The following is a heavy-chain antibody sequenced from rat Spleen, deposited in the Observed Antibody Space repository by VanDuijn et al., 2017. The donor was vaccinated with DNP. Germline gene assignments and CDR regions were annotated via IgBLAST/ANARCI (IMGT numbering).Heavy chain of an antibody. CDR2: MSSGGSHT. D-gene: IGHD1-3*01. V-gene: IGHV5S13*01. CDR1: GFTFSIYG. CDR3: TRDNYGSYGAMDA. Sequence: EVQLVESGGGLVQPGRSLKLSCEASGFTFSIYGMAWVRQAPTKGLEWVASMSSGGSHTYYRDSVKGRFTISRDNAKNIQYLQMDSLKSEDTATYFCTRDNYGSYGAMDAWGQGASVTVSS. J-gene: IGHJ4*01.